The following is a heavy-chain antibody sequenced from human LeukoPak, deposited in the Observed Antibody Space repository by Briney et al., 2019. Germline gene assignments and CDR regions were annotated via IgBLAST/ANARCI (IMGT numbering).Heavy chain of an antibody. CDR1: GGTFSSYT. CDR2: IIPISGTA. CDR3: ARSYDDFWSGYYSW. D-gene: IGHD3-3*01. Sequence: GASVKVSCKSSGGTFSSYTISWVRQSPRQALEWMVGIIPISGTANYAQKFQGRVTITTDESTSTAYMALSSLRSEDTAVYYCARSYDDFWSGYYSWWGQGTLVTVSS. J-gene: IGHJ4*02. V-gene: IGHV1-69*05.